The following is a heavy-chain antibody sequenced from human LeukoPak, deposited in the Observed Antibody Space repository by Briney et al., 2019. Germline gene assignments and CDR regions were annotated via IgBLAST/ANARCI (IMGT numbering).Heavy chain of an antibody. CDR3: ARGGYFDWLSGYDY. Sequence: GSLRLSCAASGFTFSTYAMTWIRQPPGKGLEWIGEINHSGSTNYNPSLKSRVTISVDTSKNQFSLKLSSVTAADTAVYYCARGGYFDWLSGYDYWGQGTLVTVSS. V-gene: IGHV4-34*01. CDR1: GFTFSTYA. J-gene: IGHJ4*02. CDR2: INHSGST. D-gene: IGHD3-9*01.